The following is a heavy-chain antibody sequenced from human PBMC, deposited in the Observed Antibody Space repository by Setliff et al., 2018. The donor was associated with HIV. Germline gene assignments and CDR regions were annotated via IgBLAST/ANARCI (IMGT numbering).Heavy chain of an antibody. J-gene: IGHJ1*01. CDR3: AREMEPPYTVTTFGIFQH. CDR2: ISAYNGNT. D-gene: IGHD4-17*01. CDR1: GYTFTSYG. Sequence: ASVKVSCKASGYTFTSYGISWVRQAPGQGLEWMGWISAYNGNTSYAQKLQGRVTMTTDTSTSTAYMELRSLRSDDTAVYYCAREMEPPYTVTTFGIFQHWGQGTLVTVSS. V-gene: IGHV1-18*01.